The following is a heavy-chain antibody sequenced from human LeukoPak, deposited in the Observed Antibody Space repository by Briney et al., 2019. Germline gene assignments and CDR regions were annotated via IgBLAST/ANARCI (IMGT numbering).Heavy chain of an antibody. CDR2: ISGSGDST. CDR1: GFTFSNYA. CDR3: ARGLTGTYYYGSGSYLWFDP. D-gene: IGHD3-10*01. Sequence: GGSLRLSCAASGFTFSNYAMRWVRQAPGKGLEWVSGISGSGDSTYYADSVKGRFTISRDNSKNTLYLQMNSLRSEDTAVYYCARGLTGTYYYGSGSYLWFDPWGQGTLVTVSS. J-gene: IGHJ5*02. V-gene: IGHV3-23*01.